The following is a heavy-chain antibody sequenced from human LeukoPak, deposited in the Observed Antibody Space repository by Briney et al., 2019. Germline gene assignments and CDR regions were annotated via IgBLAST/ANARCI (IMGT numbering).Heavy chain of an antibody. V-gene: IGHV4-61*02. CDR1: GGSISSGSYY. Sequence: PSETLSLTCTVSGGSISSGSYYWRWIRQPAGKGLEWIGRIYTSGSTNYNPSLKSRVTISVDTSKNQFSLKLSSVTAADTAVYYCARGPDYVSHMDVWGKGTTVTVSS. CDR3: ARGPDYVSHMDV. D-gene: IGHD3-16*01. J-gene: IGHJ6*03. CDR2: IYTSGST.